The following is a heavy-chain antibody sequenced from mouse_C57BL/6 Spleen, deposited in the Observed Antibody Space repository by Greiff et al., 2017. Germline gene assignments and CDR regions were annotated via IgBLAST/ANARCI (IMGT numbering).Heavy chain of an antibody. CDR3: AREGIYYGYDWDYAMDY. V-gene: IGHV1-7*01. CDR1: GYHFTSYW. D-gene: IGHD2-2*01. J-gene: IGHJ4*01. CDR2: INPSSGYT. Sequence: VQLQPSGAELAKPGASVKLSCKASGYHFTSYWLHWVKPRPGPGLGWIGYINPSSGYTKYNQKVKDQATLTADKSSSPADMQLSSMTYEDSAVYYCAREGIYYGYDWDYAMDYWGQGTSVTVSS.